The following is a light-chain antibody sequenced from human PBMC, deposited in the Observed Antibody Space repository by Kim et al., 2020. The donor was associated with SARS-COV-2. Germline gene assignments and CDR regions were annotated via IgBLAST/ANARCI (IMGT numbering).Light chain of an antibody. Sequence: EPASIDCRSSQSLLHSDGYNYLDWYLQKPGQSPQLLIYLGSNRASGVPDRFSGSGSGTDFTLKINRVEAEDVGVYYCMQALQTPYTFGQGTKLEI. CDR2: LGS. J-gene: IGKJ2*01. V-gene: IGKV2-28*01. CDR3: MQALQTPYT. CDR1: QSLLHSDGYNY.